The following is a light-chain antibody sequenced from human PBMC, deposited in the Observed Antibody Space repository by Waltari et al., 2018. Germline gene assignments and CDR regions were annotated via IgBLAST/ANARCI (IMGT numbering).Light chain of an antibody. CDR2: WAP. V-gene: IGKV4-1*01. Sequence: DIVMTQSPDSLAVSLGERATINCKSSQSVLYSSNNKNYLAWYQQKPGQPPKLLIYWAPTWESGFPDRFSGSGSGTDFTLTISSLQAEDVAVYYCQQYYSTPLTFGGGTKVEIK. CDR3: QQYYSTPLT. J-gene: IGKJ4*01. CDR1: QSVLYSSNNKNY.